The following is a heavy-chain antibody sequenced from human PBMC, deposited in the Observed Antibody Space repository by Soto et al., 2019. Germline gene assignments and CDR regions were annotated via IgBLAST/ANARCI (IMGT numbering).Heavy chain of an antibody. CDR3: AKTLVGGGALDI. D-gene: IGHD1-26*01. CDR1: GYSFGNFW. J-gene: IGHJ3*02. CDR2: VYPDDSDI. V-gene: IGHV5-51*01. Sequence: EVQLVQSGAEVKKPGESLKISCKGSGYSFGNFWIAWVRQMPGKGLEWMGIVYPDDSDISYSPSFQGQVTISADKSVSTAYLHLSTLRASDTAIYYCAKTLVGGGALDIWGQGTVVTVSS.